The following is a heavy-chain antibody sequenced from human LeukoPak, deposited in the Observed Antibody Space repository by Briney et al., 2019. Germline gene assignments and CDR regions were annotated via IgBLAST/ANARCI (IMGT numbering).Heavy chain of an antibody. CDR3: AIGDFWSGLNPAFDI. D-gene: IGHD3-3*01. J-gene: IGHJ3*02. Sequence: SETLSLTCAVYGGSFSGYYWSWIRQPPGKGLEWIGEINHSGSTNYNPSLKSRVTISVDTSKNQFSLKLSSVTAADTAVYYCAIGDFWSGLNPAFDIWGQGTMVTVSS. CDR1: GGSFSGYY. V-gene: IGHV4-34*01. CDR2: INHSGST.